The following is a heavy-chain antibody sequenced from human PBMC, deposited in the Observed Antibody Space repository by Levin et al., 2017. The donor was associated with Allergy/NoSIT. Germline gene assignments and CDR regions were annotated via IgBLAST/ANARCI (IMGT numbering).Heavy chain of an antibody. CDR3: ARPRPWRGALDAFEI. CDR2: VSYSGNS. V-gene: IGHV4-39*01. J-gene: IGHJ3*02. D-gene: IGHD3-10*01. CDR1: GDSISSSDSY. Sequence: SETLSLTCSVSGDSISSSDSYWGWIRQPPGKGLEWIGTVSYSGNSFSNPSLKSRLTISVASSKNQFSLMLNSVTAADTAVYCCARPRPWRGALDAFEIWGQGTMVTVSS.